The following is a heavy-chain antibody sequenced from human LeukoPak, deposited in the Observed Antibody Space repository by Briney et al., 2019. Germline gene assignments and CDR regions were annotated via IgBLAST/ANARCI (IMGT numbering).Heavy chain of an antibody. V-gene: IGHV4-39*01. D-gene: IGHD2/OR15-2a*01. J-gene: IGHJ4*02. CDR1: GGAISTNGYY. Sequence: KPSEPLSLTCTVSGGAISTNGYYWGWIRQPPGKGLEWIGSLFHLGSTYYNASLKSRVTMSVDTSQNQFSLRLISVTAADTAVYYCAGLLSDKRGFGYWGQGTLVTVSS. CDR2: LFHLGST. CDR3: AGLLSDKRGFGY.